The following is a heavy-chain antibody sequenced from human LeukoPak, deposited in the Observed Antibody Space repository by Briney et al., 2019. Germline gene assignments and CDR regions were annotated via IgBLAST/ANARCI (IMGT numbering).Heavy chain of an antibody. J-gene: IGHJ6*03. CDR3: ARVTYDFWSSPTYYMDV. V-gene: IGHV3-48*01. CDR2: ISRSSSTI. CDR1: GFTFSSYS. D-gene: IGHD3-3*01. Sequence: GGSLRLSCAASGFTFSSYSMNWVRQAPGKGLEWVSYISRSSSTIDYADSVKGRFTISRDNAKNSLYLQMNSLRAEDTAVYYCARVTYDFWSSPTYYMDVWGKGTTVTVSS.